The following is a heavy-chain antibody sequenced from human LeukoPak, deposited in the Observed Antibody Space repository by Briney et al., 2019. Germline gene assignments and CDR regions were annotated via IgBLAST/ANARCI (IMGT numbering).Heavy chain of an antibody. CDR1: GFTFSSYG. V-gene: IGHV3-33*06. Sequence: GGSLRLSCAASGFTFSSYGMHWVRKAPGKGLEWVAVIWYDGSNKYYVDSVKGRFTISRDNSKNTLYLQMNSLRAKDTAVYYCAKGSGYYDSSGYSDYWGQGTLVTVSS. J-gene: IGHJ4*02. CDR3: AKGSGYYDSSGYSDY. CDR2: IWYDGSNK. D-gene: IGHD3-22*01.